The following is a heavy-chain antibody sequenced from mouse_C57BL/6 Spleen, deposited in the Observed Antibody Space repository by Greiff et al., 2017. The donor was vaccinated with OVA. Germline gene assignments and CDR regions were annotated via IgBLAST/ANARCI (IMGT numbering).Heavy chain of an antibody. CDR1: GYTFTDYN. Sequence: EVQLQQSGPELVKPGASVKMSCKASGYTFTDYNMHWVKQSHGKSLEWIGYINPNNGGTSYNQKFKGKATLTVNKSSSTAYMELRSLTSEDSAVYYCAIYGNYVDYAMDYWGQGTSVTVSS. J-gene: IGHJ4*01. V-gene: IGHV1-22*01. CDR3: AIYGNYVDYAMDY. CDR2: INPNNGGT. D-gene: IGHD2-1*01.